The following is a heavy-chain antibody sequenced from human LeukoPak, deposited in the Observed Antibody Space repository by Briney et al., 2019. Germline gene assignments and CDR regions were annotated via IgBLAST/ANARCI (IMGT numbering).Heavy chain of an antibody. CDR2: IIPIFGTA. Sequence: SVKVSCKASGGTFSSYAISWVRQAPGQGLEWMGGIIPIFGTANYAQKFQGRVTITADESTSTAYMELSSLRSEDTAVYYCARGVIAAAGTRYYYYYYGMDVWGKGTTVTASS. CDR3: ARGVIAAAGTRYYYYYYGMDV. V-gene: IGHV1-69*13. J-gene: IGHJ6*04. CDR1: GGTFSSYA. D-gene: IGHD6-13*01.